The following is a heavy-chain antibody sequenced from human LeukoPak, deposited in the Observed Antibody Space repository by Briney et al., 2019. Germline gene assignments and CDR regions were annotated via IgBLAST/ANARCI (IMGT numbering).Heavy chain of an antibody. J-gene: IGHJ4*02. CDR3: ARSKTRLAAADY. D-gene: IGHD6-13*01. CDR1: GFTFSSYW. V-gene: IGHV3-74*01. Sequence: PGGSLRLSCTASGFTFSSYWMHWVRQAPGKGLVWVSRINSGGRSSTSYADAVKGRFTISRDNAKNTLYLQTNSLRAEDTAVYCCARSKTRLAAADYWGQGTLVTVSS. CDR2: INSGGRSST.